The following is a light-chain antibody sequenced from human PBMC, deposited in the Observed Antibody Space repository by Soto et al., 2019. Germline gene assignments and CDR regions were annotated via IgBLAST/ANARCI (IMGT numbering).Light chain of an antibody. V-gene: IGKV3-20*01. CDR2: AAS. J-gene: IGKJ5*01. Sequence: IVLTQSPCTLSLSPGERATLSCRASQSVSSSYLAWYQQKPGQAPRLLIYAASIRATDIPDRFSGSGSGTDFTLTISRLEPEDFAVFYCQQYGSSSITFGQGTRLEIK. CDR3: QQYGSSSIT. CDR1: QSVSSSY.